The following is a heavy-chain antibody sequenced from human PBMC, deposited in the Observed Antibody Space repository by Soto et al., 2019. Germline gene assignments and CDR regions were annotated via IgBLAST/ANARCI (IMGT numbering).Heavy chain of an antibody. CDR3: ARGWQRVTGTDDV. Sequence: QVQLQESGPGLVKPSQTLSLTCTVSGGSISSVRYYWLWIRQHPGKGLEWIGYIYYSGSTYYTPSLKSRVTRSLDAPHNQFSLRLTSVTAADTAVYYCARGWQRVTGTDDVWGQGTLATVSS. J-gene: IGHJ4*02. CDR1: GGSISSVRYY. D-gene: IGHD1-20*01. V-gene: IGHV4-31*03. CDR2: IYYSGST.